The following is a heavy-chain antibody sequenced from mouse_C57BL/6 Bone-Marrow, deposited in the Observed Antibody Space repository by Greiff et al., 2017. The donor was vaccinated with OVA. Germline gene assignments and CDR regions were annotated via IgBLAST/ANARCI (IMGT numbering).Heavy chain of an antibody. V-gene: IGHV1-52*01. CDR1: GYTFTSYW. D-gene: IGHD1-1*02. Sequence: QVQLQQPGAELVRPGSSVKLSCKASGYTFTSYWMHWVKQRPIQGLEWIGNIDPSDSETHYNQKFKDKATLTVDKSSSTAYMQLSSLTSEDSAVYYCARDGGTGPDYWGQGTTLTVSS. J-gene: IGHJ2*01. CDR2: IDPSDSET. CDR3: ARDGGTGPDY.